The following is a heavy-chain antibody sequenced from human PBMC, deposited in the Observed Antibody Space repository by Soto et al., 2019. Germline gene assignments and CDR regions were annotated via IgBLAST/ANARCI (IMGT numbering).Heavy chain of an antibody. D-gene: IGHD1-26*01. CDR3: ATPSLSSGGYSSFDS. CDR2: VTYSGANT. J-gene: IGHJ4*02. V-gene: IGHV3-23*01. Sequence: VQLLESGGGLVQPGGSLRPPCAASGFPFGSYAMSWVPQAPGKGLEWVSLVTYSGANTYYAGSVTGRFTISRDNSRNTLYLQMSSLRVEDTAVYYCATPSLSSGGYSSFDSWGRGTLVTVSS. CDR1: GFPFGSYA.